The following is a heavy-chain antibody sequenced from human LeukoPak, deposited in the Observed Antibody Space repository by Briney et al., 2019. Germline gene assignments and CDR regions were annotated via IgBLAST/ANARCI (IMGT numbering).Heavy chain of an antibody. CDR3: ARYSRGVGAASDY. J-gene: IGHJ4*02. D-gene: IGHD2-15*01. CDR2: IYYSGDT. V-gene: IGHV4-39*01. Sequence: PSETLFLTCTVSGDSVSSGSYYWGWIRQPPGEGLKWIGSIYYSGDTYYNPSLESRVTISVDTSKNQFSLKLSSVTAADTAVYYCARYSRGVGAASDYWGQGTLVTVSS. CDR1: GDSVSSGSYY.